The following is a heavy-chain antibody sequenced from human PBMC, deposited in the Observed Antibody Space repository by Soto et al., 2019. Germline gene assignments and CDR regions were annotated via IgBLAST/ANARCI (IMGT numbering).Heavy chain of an antibody. CDR1: GYTLTELS. V-gene: IGHV1-24*01. D-gene: IGHD2-15*01. Sequence: ASVKVSCKVSGYTLTELSMHWVRQAPGKGLEWMGGFDPEDGETIYAQKFQGRVTMTEDTSTDTAYMELSSLRSEDTAVYYCATVSTIYCSGGSRYRGGDRFDPWGQGTLVTVSS. J-gene: IGHJ5*02. CDR2: FDPEDGET. CDR3: ATVSTIYCSGGSRYRGGDRFDP.